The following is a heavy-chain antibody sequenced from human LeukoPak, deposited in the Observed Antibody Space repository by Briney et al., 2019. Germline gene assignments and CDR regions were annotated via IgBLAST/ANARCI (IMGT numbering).Heavy chain of an antibody. CDR1: GGSIDSYH. V-gene: IGHV4-4*07. CDR3: AREIAAAGRGEFDP. J-gene: IGHJ5*02. Sequence: SGTLSLTCTVSGGSIDSYHWSWLRHPAGRGLEGIGRIYTSGSTNYNPSLKSRVTMSVDTSKNQFSLKLSSVTAADTAVYYCAREIAAAGRGEFDPWGQGTLVTVSS. CDR2: IYTSGST. D-gene: IGHD6-13*01.